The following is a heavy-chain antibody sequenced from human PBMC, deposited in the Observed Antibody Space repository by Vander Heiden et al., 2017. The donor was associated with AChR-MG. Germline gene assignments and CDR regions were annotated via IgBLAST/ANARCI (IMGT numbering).Heavy chain of an antibody. CDR3: AKRYGSGRYNWFDS. D-gene: IGHD3-10*01. V-gene: IGHV4-59*01. J-gene: IGHJ5*01. CDR2: IYKRGST. CDR1: GGSISTFY. Sequence: QVQLQESGPGLVKPSETLTLTCTVSGGSISTFYWGWIRQPPGKGLEWIGYIYKRGSTDYNPSLKSRVTISSDASKNQFSLELTSVTAADTAVYYCAKRYGSGRYNWFDSWGQGALVTVSS.